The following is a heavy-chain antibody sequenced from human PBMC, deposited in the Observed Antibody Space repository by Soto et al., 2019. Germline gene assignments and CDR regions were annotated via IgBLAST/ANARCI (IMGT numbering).Heavy chain of an antibody. CDR1: GFTFSSYA. CDR3: TRDQGGDIDD. D-gene: IGHD3-16*01. CDR2: ISYDGSNK. V-gene: IGHV3-30-3*01. J-gene: IGHJ4*02. Sequence: GGSLRLSCAASGFTFSSYAMHWVRQAPGKGLEWVAVISYDGSNKYYADSVKGRFTISRDNSKNTLYLQMNSLRAEDTAVYYCTRDQGGDIDDWGQGTLVTVSS.